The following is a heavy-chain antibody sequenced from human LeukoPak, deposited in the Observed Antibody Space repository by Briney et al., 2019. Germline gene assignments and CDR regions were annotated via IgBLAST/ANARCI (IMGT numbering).Heavy chain of an antibody. CDR2: MYYSGDT. CDR3: ARRTYDYESGYYYGRGWFDP. D-gene: IGHD3-22*01. Sequence: SETLSLTCIVSDGSISSDYWTCIRQTPGKGLEWIGHMYYSGDTNYNPSLRSRATISVDTSKNQVSLKLSSVTAADTAVYYCARRTYDYESGYYYGRGWFDPWGQGTLVTVSS. CDR1: DGSISSDY. J-gene: IGHJ5*02. V-gene: IGHV4-59*08.